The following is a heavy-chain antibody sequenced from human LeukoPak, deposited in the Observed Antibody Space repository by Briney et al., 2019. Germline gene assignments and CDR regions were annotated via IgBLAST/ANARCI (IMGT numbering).Heavy chain of an antibody. J-gene: IGHJ5*02. CDR2: ISSSSTT. CDR3: ARDGPPGVSHWNYFDP. Sequence: GGSLRLSCAASGFTFSSYSMNWVRQAPGKGLEWVSYISSSSTTYYADSVKGRFTISRDNSKNTLYLQMNSLRAEDTAVYYCARDGPPGVSHWNYFDPWGQGTLVTVSS. D-gene: IGHD1-7*01. V-gene: IGHV3-48*01. CDR1: GFTFSSYS.